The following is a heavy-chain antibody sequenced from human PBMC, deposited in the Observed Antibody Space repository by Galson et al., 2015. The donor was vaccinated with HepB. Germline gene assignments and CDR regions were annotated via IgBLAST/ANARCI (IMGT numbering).Heavy chain of an antibody. CDR1: GGSISSGGYY. Sequence: LSLTCTVSGGSISSGGYYWSWIRQHPGKGLEWIGYIYYSGSTYYNPSLKSRVTISVDTSKNQFSLKLSSVTAADTAVYYCARCYYDSSGYRTPGWFDPWGQGTLVTVSS. CDR2: IYYSGST. D-gene: IGHD3-22*01. CDR3: ARCYYDSSGYRTPGWFDP. J-gene: IGHJ5*02. V-gene: IGHV4-31*03.